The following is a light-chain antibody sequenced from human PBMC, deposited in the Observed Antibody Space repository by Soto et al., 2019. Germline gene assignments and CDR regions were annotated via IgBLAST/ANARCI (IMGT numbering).Light chain of an antibody. CDR3: LQYDNLPST. J-gene: IGKJ4*01. V-gene: IGKV1-33*01. Sequence: DIQMTQSPSSLSASVGDRVTITCQASQDISNYLNWYQQKPGKAPKLLIYDASNLETGVPSRFSGSGSGTYFTFTISSLQPEDIATYYCLQYDNLPSTFGGGTKVDIK. CDR2: DAS. CDR1: QDISNY.